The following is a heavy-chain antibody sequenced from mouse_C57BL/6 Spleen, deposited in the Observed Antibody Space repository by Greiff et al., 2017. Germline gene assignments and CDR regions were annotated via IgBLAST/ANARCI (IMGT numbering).Heavy chain of an antibody. CDR1: GFTFSDYG. V-gene: IGHV5-17*01. J-gene: IGHJ2*01. D-gene: IGHD2-3*01. CDR3: ARPDGYSFDY. CDR2: ISSGSSTI. Sequence: VQLKESGGGLVKPGGSLKLSCAASGFTFSDYGMHWVRQAPETGLEWVAYISSGSSTIYYADTVKGRFTISRDNAKNTLFLQMTSLRSEDTAMYYCARPDGYSFDYWGQGTTLTVSS.